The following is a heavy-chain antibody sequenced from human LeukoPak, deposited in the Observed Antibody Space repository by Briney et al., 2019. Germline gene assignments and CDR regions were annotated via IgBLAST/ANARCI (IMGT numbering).Heavy chain of an antibody. Sequence: GESLKISCQGCGYTFTDYWIGCVRDMPGKGLEWVGIIFPSDSDARFSPSFQGQGQGAMTVDRSMNTAYLYWDNLKASDTGTYYCARGRTGWCEGGGCSHNRLEPWGQGTLDCVSS. CDR2: IFPSDSDA. J-gene: IGHJ5*02. CDR3: ARGRTGWCEGGGCSHNRLEP. V-gene: IGHV5-51*01. CDR1: GYTFTDYW. D-gene: IGHD2-15*01.